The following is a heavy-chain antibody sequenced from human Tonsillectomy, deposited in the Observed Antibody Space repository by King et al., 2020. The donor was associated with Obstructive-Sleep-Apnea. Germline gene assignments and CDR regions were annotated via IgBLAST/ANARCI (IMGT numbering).Heavy chain of an antibody. CDR3: ARDHPNTSSSSWYRGDAFDI. V-gene: IGHV3-53*04. D-gene: IGHD6-13*01. J-gene: IGHJ3*02. CDR1: GLTVSNNY. Sequence: VQLVESGGGLVQPGGSLRLSCVASGLTVSNNYMSWVRQAPGKGLEWVSVIYSGGATYYADSAKGRFTISRHSSKNTLYLKMNSLRVEDTAVYYCARDHPNTSSSSWYRGDAFDIWGQGTMVTVSS. CDR2: IYSGGAT.